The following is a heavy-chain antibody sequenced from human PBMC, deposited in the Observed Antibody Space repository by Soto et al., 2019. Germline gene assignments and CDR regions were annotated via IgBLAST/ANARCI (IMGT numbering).Heavy chain of an antibody. CDR3: AGESHDILTGPPWVWYFDL. V-gene: IGHV4-34*01. D-gene: IGHD3-9*01. Sequence: QVQLQQWGAGPLRPLETLSLTCGVSGGSFSGYYWACIRQSPGKGLEWIGEINDRGSINYNPSLKSRVSISVDTSKNHYSLNLRYVTAADTAVYYCAGESHDILTGPPWVWYFDLWGRGTLVTVSS. J-gene: IGHJ2*01. CDR1: GGSFSGYY. CDR2: INDRGSI.